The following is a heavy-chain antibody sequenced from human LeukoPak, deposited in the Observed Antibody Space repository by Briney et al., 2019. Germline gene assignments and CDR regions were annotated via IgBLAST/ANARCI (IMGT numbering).Heavy chain of an antibody. D-gene: IGHD6-6*01. CDR1: VFTFSNSW. V-gene: IGHV3-15*01. CDR3: TTEQYSSFIPSRD. Sequence: GGSLRLSCAASVFTFSNSWMSWVRQPPGKGREWVGRIKSKTDGWTTDYAAPVKGRFTISRDDSKNTLYVQINIQKTEDTARYYWTTEQYSSFIPSRDWGQGTLVTVSS. CDR2: IKSKTDGWTT. J-gene: IGHJ4*02.